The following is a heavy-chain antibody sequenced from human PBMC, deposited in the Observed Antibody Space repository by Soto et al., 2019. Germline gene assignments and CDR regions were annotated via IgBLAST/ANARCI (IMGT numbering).Heavy chain of an antibody. CDR1: GGTFSSYA. V-gene: IGHV1-69*12. Sequence: QVQLVQSGAEVKKPGSSVKXSXKASGGTFSSYAISWVRQAPGQGLEWMGGIIPIFGTANYAQKFQGRVTITADESTSTAYMELSSLXXXXXXXXXXXXXXXRPKWGQGTLVTVSS. J-gene: IGHJ4*02. CDR3: XXXXXRPK. CDR2: IIPIFGTA.